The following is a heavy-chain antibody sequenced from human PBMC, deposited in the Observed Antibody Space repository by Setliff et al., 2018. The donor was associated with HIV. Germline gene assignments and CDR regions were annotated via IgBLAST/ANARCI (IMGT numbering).Heavy chain of an antibody. Sequence: PSETLSLTCSVSGDSISRHNWSWIRRPAGKGLEWIGRIFTSGTINTNLSLRSRVTMSVDTSKNRIYLKMNSVTAADTAVYYCATDVGATNRFDDWGQGILVTVSS. CDR2: IFTSGTI. V-gene: IGHV4-4*07. J-gene: IGHJ4*02. D-gene: IGHD1-26*01. CDR3: ATDVGATNRFDD. CDR1: GDSISRHN.